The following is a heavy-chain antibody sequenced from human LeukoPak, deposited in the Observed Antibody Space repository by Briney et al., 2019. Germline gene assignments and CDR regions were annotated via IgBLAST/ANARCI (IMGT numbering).Heavy chain of an antibody. Sequence: SQTLSLTCTVSGDSISSGSYYWSWIRQPPGKGLEWIGRIYTSGSTDNNPSHKSRVTISVDTSKNQFSLKLSSVTAADTAVYYCARDKTLAYCGGDCYPETWGQGALVTVSS. D-gene: IGHD2-21*01. CDR2: IYTSGST. V-gene: IGHV4-61*02. J-gene: IGHJ5*02. CDR3: ARDKTLAYCGGDCYPET. CDR1: GDSISSGSYY.